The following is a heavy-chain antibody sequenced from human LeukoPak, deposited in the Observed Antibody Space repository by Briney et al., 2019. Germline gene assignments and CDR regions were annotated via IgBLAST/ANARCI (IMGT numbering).Heavy chain of an antibody. D-gene: IGHD3-10*01. J-gene: IGHJ6*03. V-gene: IGHV1-18*01. CDR1: GYTFTSYG. CDR3: ARVPPLLWFGELSPYYYMDV. CDR2: ISAYNGNT. Sequence: ASVKVSCKASGYTFTSYGISWVRQAPGQGLEWMGWISAYNGNTNYAQKLQGRVTMTTDTSTSTAYMELRSLRSDDTAVYYCARVPPLLWFGELSPYYYMDVWGKGTTVTISS.